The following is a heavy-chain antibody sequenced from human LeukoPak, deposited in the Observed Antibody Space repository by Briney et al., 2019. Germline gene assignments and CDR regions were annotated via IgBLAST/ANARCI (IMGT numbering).Heavy chain of an antibody. CDR3: ARESRGSFGELLVVPSAD. CDR2: ISAYNGNT. V-gene: IGHV1-18*01. CDR1: GYTFTSYG. D-gene: IGHD3-10*01. Sequence: ASVKVSCKASGYTFTSYGISWVRQAPGQGLEWMGWISAYNGNTNYAQKLQGRVTMTTDTSTSTAYMELRSLRSDDTAVYYCARESRGSFGELLVVPSADWGQGTLVTVSS. J-gene: IGHJ4*02.